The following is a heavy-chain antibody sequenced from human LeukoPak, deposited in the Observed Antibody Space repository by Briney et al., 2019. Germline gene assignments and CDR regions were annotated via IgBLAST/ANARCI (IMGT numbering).Heavy chain of an antibody. J-gene: IGHJ6*03. CDR1: GGSISSYY. D-gene: IGHD2-2*01. Sequence: SETLSLTCTVSGGSISSYYWSWIRQPAGKGLEWIGRIYTSGSTNYNPSLKSRITMSVDTSKNQFSLKLSSVTAADTAVYYCASSPRQPIVVVPAADYYYYYMDVWGKGTTVTVSS. V-gene: IGHV4-4*07. CDR2: IYTSGST. CDR3: ASSPRQPIVVVPAADYYYYYMDV.